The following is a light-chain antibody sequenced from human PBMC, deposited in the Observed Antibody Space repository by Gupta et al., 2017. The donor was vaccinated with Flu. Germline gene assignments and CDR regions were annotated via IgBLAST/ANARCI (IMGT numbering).Light chain of an antibody. J-gene: IGKJ4*01. CDR1: QSIDSW. V-gene: IGKV1-5*03. CDR3: QQYNSYPLS. CDR2: KAS. Sequence: DTHMTQSPSTLSASLGDRVTITCRASQSIDSWLAWYQQKPGKAPSLLIYKASYLESGVPSRFSGSGSGTEFTLTISSLQPNDFATYYCQQYNSYPLSFGGGTKVEIK.